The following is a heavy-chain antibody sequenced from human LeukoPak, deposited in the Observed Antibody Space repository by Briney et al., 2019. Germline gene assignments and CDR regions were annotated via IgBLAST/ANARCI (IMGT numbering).Heavy chain of an antibody. CDR2: IYHSGST. CDR1: GGSISSGGYY. Sequence: PSETLSLTCTVSGGSISSGGYYWSWIRQPPGKGLEWIGYIYHSGSTYYNPSLKSRVTISVDRSKNQFSLKLSSVTAADTAVYYCATWASSDPEGVGAFDIWGQGTMVTVSS. V-gene: IGHV4-30-2*01. J-gene: IGHJ3*02. D-gene: IGHD3-16*01. CDR3: ATWASSDPEGVGAFDI.